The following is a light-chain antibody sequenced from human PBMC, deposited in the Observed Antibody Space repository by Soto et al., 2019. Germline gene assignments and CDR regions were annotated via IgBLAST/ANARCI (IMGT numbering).Light chain of an antibody. V-gene: IGKV1-13*02. CDR3: QHFYTYPLT. CDR2: DVS. CDR1: QGIGSSS. Sequence: AIQLTQSPSSLSASVGDRVTITCRASQGIGSSSFAWYQQQPGKVPKLLIYDVSNLQSGVPSRFSGRGSGTDFTLTISSLQPEDFATYDGQHFYTYPLTFGKGKRLEIK. J-gene: IGKJ5*01.